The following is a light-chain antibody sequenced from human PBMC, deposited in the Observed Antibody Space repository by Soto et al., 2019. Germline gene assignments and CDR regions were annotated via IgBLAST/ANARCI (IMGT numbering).Light chain of an antibody. J-gene: IGKJ1*01. Sequence: EIVLTQSPGTLSLSPGERATLSCSASQSVSRSYLAWYQQKPGKAPRLLIYGASSRATGIPDRFSGSGSGTELSLTISKLEPEDVAVYYCQQYDSSPVTFGQGTKVEIK. V-gene: IGKV3-20*01. CDR3: QQYDSSPVT. CDR2: GAS. CDR1: QSVSRSY.